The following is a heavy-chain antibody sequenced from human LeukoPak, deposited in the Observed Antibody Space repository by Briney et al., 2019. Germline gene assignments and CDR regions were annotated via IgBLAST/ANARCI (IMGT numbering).Heavy chain of an antibody. CDR2: LSNSGDSR. J-gene: IGHJ4*02. D-gene: IGHD3-22*01. V-gene: IGHV3-23*01. CDR3: AEGPMIVVLGGY. Sequence: GGSLRLSCAASGFTFSSYAMSWVRQAPGKGREGVSGLSNSGDSRYYAASVQGRFTISRDNSKNTLYLQMNSLRAEDTAVYYCAEGPMIVVLGGYWGQGTLVTVSS. CDR1: GFTFSSYA.